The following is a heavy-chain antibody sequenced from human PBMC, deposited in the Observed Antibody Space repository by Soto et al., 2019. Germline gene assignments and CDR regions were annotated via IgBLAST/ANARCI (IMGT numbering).Heavy chain of an antibody. D-gene: IGHD4-17*01. Sequence: QVQLQESGPGLVKPSQTLSLTCTVSGGSISSGDYYWSWIRQPPGKGLEWIGYIYYSGSTYYNPSLKSRVTISVDTSKNQFSLKLSSVTAADTAVYYCARVGGGIYHDYGDYDLRTFDPWGQGTLVTVSS. CDR2: IYYSGST. J-gene: IGHJ5*02. CDR3: ARVGGGIYHDYGDYDLRTFDP. CDR1: GGSISSGDYY. V-gene: IGHV4-30-4*01.